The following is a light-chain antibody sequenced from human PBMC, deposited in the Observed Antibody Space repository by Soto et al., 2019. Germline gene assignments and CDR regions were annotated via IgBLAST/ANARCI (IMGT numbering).Light chain of an antibody. CDR1: QSVNSSY. V-gene: IGKV3-20*01. J-gene: IGKJ1*01. CDR3: QQYGNSPQT. CDR2: SAS. Sequence: EIVLTQSPGTLSLSPGERVTLSCRASQSVNSSYLAWYQHKPGQAPRLLIYSASTRATGIPDRFSGSGSGTDFTLTIARLEPGDFAAYYCQQYGNSPQTFGQGTKVDIK.